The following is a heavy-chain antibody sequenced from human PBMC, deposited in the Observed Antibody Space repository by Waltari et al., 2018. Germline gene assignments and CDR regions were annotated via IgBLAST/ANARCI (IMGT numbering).Heavy chain of an antibody. V-gene: IGHV3-48*04. J-gene: IGHJ4*02. CDR3: VRDEAWSFDY. CDR1: GFTFSSYS. D-gene: IGHD2-21*01. CDR2: ISSGSGRI. Sequence: EVQLVESGGGLAQPGGSLRLCCAASGFTFSSYSMNWVRQAPGKGLEWVSYISSGSGRIYYADSVKGRFTISRDNAKNSLYLQMNSLRAEDTAVYYCVRDEAWSFDYWGQGTLVTVSS.